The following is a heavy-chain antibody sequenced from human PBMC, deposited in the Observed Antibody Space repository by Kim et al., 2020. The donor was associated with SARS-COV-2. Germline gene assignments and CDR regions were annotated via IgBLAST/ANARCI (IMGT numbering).Heavy chain of an antibody. D-gene: IGHD3-10*01. V-gene: IGHV3-23*01. CDR2: ISGSGSNT. J-gene: IGHJ6*02. CDR3: TKGQFVKGRYYYYYYGMDV. Sequence: GGSLRLSCAASGFTFSSYAMTWVRQAPGKGLEWVSGISGSGSNTYYADSVKGRFTISRDNSKNTLYLQMNSLRAEDTAVYYCTKGQFVKGRYYYYYYGMDVWGQGTTVTVSS. CDR1: GFTFSSYA.